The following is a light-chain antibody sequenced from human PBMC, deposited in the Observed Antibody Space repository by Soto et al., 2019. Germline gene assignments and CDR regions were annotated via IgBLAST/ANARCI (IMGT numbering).Light chain of an antibody. CDR3: QHYNNWPIT. Sequence: EIVMTQSPASLSVSPVESVTLSCMASQSVASNLAWYQQKPGQAPRLLIYGTSTRATGAPARFSGSGSGTDFTLTISSLQAADFAVYHCQHYNNWPITFGQGTRLEIK. CDR1: QSVASN. CDR2: GTS. V-gene: IGKV3-15*01. J-gene: IGKJ5*01.